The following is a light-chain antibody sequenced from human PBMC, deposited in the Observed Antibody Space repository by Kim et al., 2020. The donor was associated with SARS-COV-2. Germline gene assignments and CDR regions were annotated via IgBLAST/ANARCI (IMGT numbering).Light chain of an antibody. CDR1: QSISTW. V-gene: IGKV1-5*03. Sequence: DIQMTQSPPTLSASVGDRVTITCRASQSISTWLAWYQQKPGKAPNLLIYKASTLESGVPSRFSGSGSGTEFTLTISSLQPDDFATYYCQQYHSYAVTCGGGTKVDIK. J-gene: IGKJ4*01. CDR3: QQYHSYAVT. CDR2: KAS.